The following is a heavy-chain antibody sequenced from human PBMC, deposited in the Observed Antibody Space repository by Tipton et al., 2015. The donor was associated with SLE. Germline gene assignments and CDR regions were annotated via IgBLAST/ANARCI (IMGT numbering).Heavy chain of an antibody. CDR3: ARYKYSTSVRYLQH. CDR1: GYNFATYW. D-gene: IGHD2/OR15-2a*01. J-gene: IGHJ1*01. V-gene: IGHV5-51*03. Sequence: QLVQSGAEVKKPGESLKISCKASGYNFATYWIGWVRQMPGKGLEWMGIIYPSDSDFAIRYSPSFQGQITISVDKSISSAYLQWSSLKPSDTAIYYCARYKYSTSVRYLQHWGQGTLVTVSS. CDR2: IYPSDSDFAI.